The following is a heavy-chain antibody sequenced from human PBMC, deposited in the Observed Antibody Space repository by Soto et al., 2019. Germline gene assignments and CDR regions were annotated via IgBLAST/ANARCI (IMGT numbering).Heavy chain of an antibody. CDR1: GGTISSNSYF. CDR3: ARHAGGGRFYYGMDV. D-gene: IGHD2-15*01. CDR2: NYYSGTT. Sequence: SETLSLTCTVSGGTISSNSYFWGWFRQPPGKGLEWIANNYYSGTTSYNPALESRITISVDTSKNQFYLKLTPVTAADTAIYYCARHAGGGRFYYGMDVWGQGATVTVSS. V-gene: IGHV4-39*01. J-gene: IGHJ6*02.